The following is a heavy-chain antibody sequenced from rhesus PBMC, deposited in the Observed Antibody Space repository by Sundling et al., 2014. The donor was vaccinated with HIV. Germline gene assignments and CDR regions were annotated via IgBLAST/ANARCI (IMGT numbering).Heavy chain of an antibody. CDR3: ARRLRYFDY. V-gene: IGHV4-143*01. CDR1: GGAISGDYG. Sequence: QVQLQESGPGLVKPSETLALTCAVSGGAISGDYGWGWIRQPPGKGLEWIGRVSGNTGNTDYNPSLQSRVTLSRDLSKSQFSLNLRSLTAADTAVYFCARRLRYFDYWGQGVLVTVSS. J-gene: IGHJ4*01. CDR2: VSGNTGNT.